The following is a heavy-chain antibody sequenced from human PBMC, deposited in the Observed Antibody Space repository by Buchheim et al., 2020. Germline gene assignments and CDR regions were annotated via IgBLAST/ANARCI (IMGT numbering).Heavy chain of an antibody. CDR2: ISSSSSYT. CDR1: GFTFSDYY. V-gene: IGHV3-11*06. D-gene: IGHD6-13*01. CDR3: ARERVEAAALYYYYGMDV. Sequence: QVQLVESGGGLVKPGGSLRLSCAASGFTFSDYYMSWIRQAPGKGLEWVSYISSSSSYTNYADSVKGRFTIFRDNAKNLLYLQMNRLRAEDTAVYYCARERVEAAALYYYYGMDVWGQGTT. J-gene: IGHJ6*02.